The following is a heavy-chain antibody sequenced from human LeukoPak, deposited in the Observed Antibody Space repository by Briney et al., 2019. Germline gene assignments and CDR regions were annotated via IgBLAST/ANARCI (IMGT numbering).Heavy chain of an antibody. CDR2: IFHSGST. Sequence: PSGTLSLTCTVSGGSISSSNWWSWVRQPPGKGLEWIGEIFHSGSTNYNPSLKSRVTISVDTSKNQFSLKLSSVTAADTAVYYCACGDYYDSSGPVAFDIWGQGTMVIVSS. D-gene: IGHD3-22*01. J-gene: IGHJ3*02. CDR3: ACGDYYDSSGPVAFDI. V-gene: IGHV4-4*02. CDR1: GGSISSSNW.